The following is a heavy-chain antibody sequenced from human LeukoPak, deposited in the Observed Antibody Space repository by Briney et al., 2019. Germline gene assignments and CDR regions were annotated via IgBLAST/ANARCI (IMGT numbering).Heavy chain of an antibody. Sequence: GGSLRLSCAASGFTFSSYAMSWVRLAPGKGLEWVSAISGSGGSTYYADSVKGRFTISRDNSKNTLYLQMNSLRAEDTAVYYCAKVHHVVVTAIDAFDIWGQGTMVTVSS. V-gene: IGHV3-23*01. CDR1: GFTFSSYA. CDR3: AKVHHVVVTAIDAFDI. J-gene: IGHJ3*02. D-gene: IGHD2-21*02. CDR2: ISGSGGST.